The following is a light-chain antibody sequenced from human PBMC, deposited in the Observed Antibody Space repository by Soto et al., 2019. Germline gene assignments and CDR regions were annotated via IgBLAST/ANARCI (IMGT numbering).Light chain of an antibody. CDR2: DAS. CDR3: QQYNTYSSLT. Sequence: DIQMTQSPSTLSASVGDRVTITCRASQSISSWLAWYRQKPGKAPKLLIYDASSLESGVPSRFSGSGYGTEFTLTISSLQPDDFATYYCQQYNTYSSLTFGGGTKVDIK. J-gene: IGKJ4*01. V-gene: IGKV1-5*01. CDR1: QSISSW.